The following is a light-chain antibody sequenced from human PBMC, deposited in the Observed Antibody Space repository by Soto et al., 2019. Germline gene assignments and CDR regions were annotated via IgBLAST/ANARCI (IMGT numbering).Light chain of an antibody. CDR1: RSDVGGYKY. Sequence: QSAPTQPASVSGSPGQSITISCTGTRSDVGGYKYVSWYQQHPGKAPKLMIYEVSNRPSGVSNRFSGSKSGNTASLTISGLQAEDEADYYCSSYTSSSTLYVFGTGTKAPS. V-gene: IGLV2-14*01. CDR2: EVS. J-gene: IGLJ1*01. CDR3: SSYTSSSTLYV.